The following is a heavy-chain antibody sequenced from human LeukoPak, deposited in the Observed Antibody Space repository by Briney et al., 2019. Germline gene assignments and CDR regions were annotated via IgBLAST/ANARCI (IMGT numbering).Heavy chain of an antibody. Sequence: SETLSLTCAVYGGSFSGYYWSWIRQPPGKGLEWIGEINHSGSTNYNPSLKSRVTISVDTSKNQFSLKLSSVTAADTAVYYCARQGVYYYDRVDYWGQGTLVTVSS. CDR3: ARQGVYYYDRVDY. CDR1: GGSFSGYY. D-gene: IGHD3-22*01. CDR2: INHSGST. J-gene: IGHJ4*02. V-gene: IGHV4-34*01.